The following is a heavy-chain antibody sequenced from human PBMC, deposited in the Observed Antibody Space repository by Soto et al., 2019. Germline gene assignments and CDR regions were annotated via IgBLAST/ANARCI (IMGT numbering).Heavy chain of an antibody. Sequence: GASVKVSCKASGYTFTSYGISWVRQAPGQGLEWMGWISAYNGNTNYAQKLQGRVTMTTDTSTSTAYVELRSLRAEDTATYYCVKERYGSGSYPYFDYWGQGTPVTVSS. D-gene: IGHD3-10*01. J-gene: IGHJ4*02. CDR2: ISAYNGNT. V-gene: IGHV1-18*01. CDR3: VKERYGSGSYPYFDY. CDR1: GYTFTSYG.